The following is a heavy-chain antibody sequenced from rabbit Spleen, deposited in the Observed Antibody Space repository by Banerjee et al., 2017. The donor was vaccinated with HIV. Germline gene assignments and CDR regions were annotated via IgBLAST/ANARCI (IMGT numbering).Heavy chain of an antibody. CDR1: GFSFSSSDY. V-gene: IGHV1S40*01. D-gene: IGHD1-1*01. J-gene: IGHJ4*01. CDR3: ARDLTDVIGWNFGW. CDR2: IAGSSSGFT. Sequence: QSLAESGGGLVQPEGSLALSCKASGFSFSSSDYICWVRQAPGKGLEWLSCIAGSSSGFTYSATWAKGRFTISKTSSTTVTLQMTSLTVADTATYFCARDLTDVIGWNFGWWGQGTLVTVS.